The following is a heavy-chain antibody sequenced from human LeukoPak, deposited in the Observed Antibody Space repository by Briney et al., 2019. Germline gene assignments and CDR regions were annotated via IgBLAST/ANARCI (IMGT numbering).Heavy chain of an antibody. J-gene: IGHJ4*02. CDR1: GFPLSSSG. D-gene: IGHD2-8*02. Sequence: GGSLRLSFAVSGFPLSSSGMQWVRQAPGRGLEWVAIISYDESIKYYADSVKGRFTNSRDNSKNTVYLQMNSLGAEDTAVYYCAKDLVSGQNYWGQGTLVTVSS. CDR2: ISYDESIK. V-gene: IGHV3-30*18. CDR3: AKDLVSGQNY.